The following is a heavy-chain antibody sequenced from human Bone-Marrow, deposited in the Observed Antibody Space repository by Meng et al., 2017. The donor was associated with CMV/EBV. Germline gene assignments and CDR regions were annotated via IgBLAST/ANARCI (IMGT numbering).Heavy chain of an antibody. D-gene: IGHD3-22*01. V-gene: IGHV1-46*01. CDR2: INPSGGST. CDR1: TSYY. CDR3: ARANRGYYDSSGYYSYWYFDL. Sequence: TSYYMHGVRQAPGQRLEWMGIINPSGGSTSYAQKFQGRVTMTRDTSTSTVYMELSSLRSEDTAVYYCARANRGYYDSSGYYSYWYFDLWGRGTLVTVSS. J-gene: IGHJ2*01.